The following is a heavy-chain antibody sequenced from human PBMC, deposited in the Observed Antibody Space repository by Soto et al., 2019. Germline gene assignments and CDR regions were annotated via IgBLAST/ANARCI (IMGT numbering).Heavy chain of an antibody. J-gene: IGHJ6*02. Sequence: QVQLVESGGGVVQPGRSLRLSCAASGFTFSSYAMHWVRQAPGKGLEWVAVISYDGSNKYYADSVKGRFTISRDNSKNTLYLQMNSLRAEDTAVYYCARAPTPSTLPPYYYGYYGRDVWGQGTTVTVSS. CDR1: GFTFSSYA. D-gene: IGHD2-2*01. V-gene: IGHV3-30-3*01. CDR3: ARAPTPSTLPPYYYGYYGRDV. CDR2: ISYDGSNK.